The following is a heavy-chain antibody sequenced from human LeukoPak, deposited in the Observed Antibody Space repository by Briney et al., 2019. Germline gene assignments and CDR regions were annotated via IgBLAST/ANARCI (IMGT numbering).Heavy chain of an antibody. CDR2: INHSGST. V-gene: IGHV4-34*01. D-gene: IGHD2-2*01. J-gene: IGHJ5*02. CDR3: ARLGYCSSTSCPTVDP. Sequence: SETLSLTCTVSGGSISGYYWSWIRQPPGKGLEWIGEINHSGSTNYNPSLKSRVTISVDTSKNQFSLKLSSVTAAGTAVYYCARLGYCSSTSCPTVDPWGQGTLVTVSS. CDR1: GGSISGYY.